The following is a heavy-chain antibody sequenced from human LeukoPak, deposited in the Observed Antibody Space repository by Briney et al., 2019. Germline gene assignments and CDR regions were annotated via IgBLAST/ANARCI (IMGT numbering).Heavy chain of an antibody. CDR2: INPNSGGT. J-gene: IGHJ3*02. Sequence: GASVKVSCKASGYTFIAKYMYWVRQAPGQGLEWMGWINPNSGGTNYAPEFQGRVIMTRDTSISTAYMEMRRLRSDDTAVYYCAITSWATLNAFDIWGQGTVVTVSP. D-gene: IGHD5-12*01. CDR3: AITSWATLNAFDI. CDR1: GYTFIAKY. V-gene: IGHV1-2*02.